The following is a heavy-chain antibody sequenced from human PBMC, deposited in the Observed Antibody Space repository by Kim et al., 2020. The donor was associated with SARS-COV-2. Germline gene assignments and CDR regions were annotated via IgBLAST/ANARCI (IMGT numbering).Heavy chain of an antibody. V-gene: IGHV3-23*01. CDR2: ISGSGAET. Sequence: GGSLRLSCAVSGFSFRIYVMNWVRQAPGRGLEWVSSISGSGAETYYAGSVRGRFTISRDNSKNTLHLQMNSLTADDTAVYYCARGTIDP. CDR1: GFSFRIYV. CDR3: ARGTIDP. J-gene: IGHJ5*02.